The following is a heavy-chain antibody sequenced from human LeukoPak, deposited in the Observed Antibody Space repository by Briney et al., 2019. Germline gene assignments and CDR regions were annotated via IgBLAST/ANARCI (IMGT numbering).Heavy chain of an antibody. V-gene: IGHV3-23*01. CDR1: GFTFSTYA. J-gene: IGHJ4*02. Sequence: GGSLRLSCAASGFTFSTYAMSWARQAPGKGLEWVSTINDNGGSTYYADSVKGWFTISRDNSKNTLYLQMNSLRAEDTAVYSCAKGRTPYGDAPFDYWGRGTLLTVSS. D-gene: IGHD4/OR15-4a*01. CDR2: INDNGGST. CDR3: AKGRTPYGDAPFDY.